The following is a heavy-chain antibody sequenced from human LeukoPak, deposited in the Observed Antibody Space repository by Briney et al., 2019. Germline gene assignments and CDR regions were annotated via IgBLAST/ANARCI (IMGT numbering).Heavy chain of an antibody. CDR1: GFTFSSYG. V-gene: IGHV3-30*02. J-gene: IGHJ4*02. Sequence: PGGSLRLSCAASGFTFSSYGMHWVRQAPGKGLEWVAFIRYDGSNKYYADSVKGRFTISRDNSKNTLYLQMNSLRAEDTAVYYCAKTYYYDSSGYYLPLPFDYWGQGTLVTVSS. CDR2: IRYDGSNK. CDR3: AKTYYYDSSGYYLPLPFDY. D-gene: IGHD3-22*01.